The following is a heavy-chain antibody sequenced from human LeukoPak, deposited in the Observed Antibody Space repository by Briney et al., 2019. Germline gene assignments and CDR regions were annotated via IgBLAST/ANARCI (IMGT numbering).Heavy chain of an antibody. CDR2: MNPNSGNT. D-gene: IGHD6-13*01. Sequence: GASVKVSCKASGYTFTSYDINWVRQATGQGLEWMGWMNPNSGNTGYAQKFQGRVTMTRNTSISTAYMELSSLRSEDTAAYYCARGLSSSWYRIGYWGQGTLVTVSS. V-gene: IGHV1-8*01. CDR3: ARGLSSSWYRIGY. J-gene: IGHJ4*02. CDR1: GYTFTSYD.